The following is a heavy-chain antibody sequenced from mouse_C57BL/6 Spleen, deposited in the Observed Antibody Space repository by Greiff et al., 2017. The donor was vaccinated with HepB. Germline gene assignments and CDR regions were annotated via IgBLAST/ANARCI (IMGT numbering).Heavy chain of an antibody. CDR1: GYAFSSSW. J-gene: IGHJ2*01. V-gene: IGHV1-82*01. Sequence: VMLQESGPELVKPGASVKISCKASGYAFSSSWMNWVKQRPGKGLEWIGRIYPGDGDTNYNGKFKGKATLTADKSSSTAYMQLSSLTSEDSAVYFCARGGYYGSIDYWGQGTTLTVSS. CDR2: IYPGDGDT. CDR3: ARGGYYGSIDY. D-gene: IGHD1-1*01.